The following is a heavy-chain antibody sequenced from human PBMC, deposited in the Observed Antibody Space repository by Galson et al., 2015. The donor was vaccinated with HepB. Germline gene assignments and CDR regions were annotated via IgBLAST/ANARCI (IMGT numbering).Heavy chain of an antibody. CDR3: ARLTESGTYFDY. Sequence: SETLSLTCTVSGGSISSSDYYWGWIRRPPGKGLEWIGYIYYSGSTNYNPSLKSRVTISVDTSKNQFSLKLSSVTAADTAVYYCARLTESGTYFDYWGQGTLVTVSS. V-gene: IGHV4-61*05. CDR2: IYYSGST. D-gene: IGHD4/OR15-4a*01. J-gene: IGHJ4*02. CDR1: GGSISSSDYY.